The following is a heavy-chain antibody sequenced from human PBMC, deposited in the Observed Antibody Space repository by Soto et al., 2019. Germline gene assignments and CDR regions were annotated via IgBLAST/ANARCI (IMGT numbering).Heavy chain of an antibody. D-gene: IGHD1-26*01. Sequence: PGGSLRLSCAASGFTFSSYSMNWVRQAPGKGLEWVAVISYDGSNKYYADSVKGRFTISRDNSKNTLYLQMSSLRAEDTAVYYCAKDGSESYYRAFDIWGQGTMVTVSS. CDR2: ISYDGSNK. V-gene: IGHV3-30*18. CDR3: AKDGSESYYRAFDI. J-gene: IGHJ3*02. CDR1: GFTFSSYS.